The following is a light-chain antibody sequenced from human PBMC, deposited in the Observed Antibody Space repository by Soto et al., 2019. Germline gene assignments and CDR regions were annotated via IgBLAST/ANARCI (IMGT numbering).Light chain of an antibody. J-gene: IGLJ1*01. CDR3: CSYAGSPRDV. V-gene: IGLV2-11*01. CDR2: DVS. Sequence: QSALTQPRSVSGSPGQSVTSSCTGTSSDVGGYNYVSWYQQHPGKAPKVMIYDVSERPSGVPDRFSGSKSGNTASLTISGLQAEDEADYYCCSYAGSPRDVLGTGTKLTVL. CDR1: SSDVGGYNY.